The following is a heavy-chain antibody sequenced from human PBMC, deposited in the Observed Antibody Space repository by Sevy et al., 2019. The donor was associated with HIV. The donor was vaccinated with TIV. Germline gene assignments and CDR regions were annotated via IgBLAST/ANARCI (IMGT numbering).Heavy chain of an antibody. D-gene: IGHD2-15*01. CDR1: GLTLRNCG. CDR2: ISDGGGNT. Sequence: QLGGSLRLSCAASGLTLRNCGMTWVRQVPGKGLEWVSTISDGGGNTYYADSVKGRFTISRDSSKNTLYLQMNSLRAGDTAVYFCAGRRGGPYYFDYWGQGTLVTVSS. J-gene: IGHJ4*02. CDR3: AGRRGGPYYFDY. V-gene: IGHV3-23*01.